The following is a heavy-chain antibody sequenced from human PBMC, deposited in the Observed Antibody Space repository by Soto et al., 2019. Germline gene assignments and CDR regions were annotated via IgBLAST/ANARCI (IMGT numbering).Heavy chain of an antibody. V-gene: IGHV3-30-3*01. CDR3: AKVRWSFDY. CDR2: ISYGGST. Sequence: PVGSLKISCAASGFTFSSYAMHWVRQAPGKGLEWVAVISYGGSTYYADSVKGRFTISRDNSKNTLYLQMNSLRAEDTAVYYCAKVRWSFDYWGQGTLVTVSS. D-gene: IGHD4-17*01. J-gene: IGHJ4*02. CDR1: GFTFSSYA.